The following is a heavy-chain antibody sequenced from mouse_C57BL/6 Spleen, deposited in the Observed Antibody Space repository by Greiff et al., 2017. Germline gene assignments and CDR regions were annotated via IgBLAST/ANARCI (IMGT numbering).Heavy chain of an antibody. J-gene: IGHJ2*01. CDR2: IDPDTGGT. V-gene: IGHV1-15*01. Sequence: VKLQQPGAELVRPGASVTLSCKASGYTFTDYEMHWVKQTPVHGLEWIGAIDPDTGGTAYNQKFKGKAILTADKSASTAYMELRSLTSEDSAVYYCARDGSYWGKGTTLTVAS. CDR1: GYTFTDYE. CDR3: ARDGSY.